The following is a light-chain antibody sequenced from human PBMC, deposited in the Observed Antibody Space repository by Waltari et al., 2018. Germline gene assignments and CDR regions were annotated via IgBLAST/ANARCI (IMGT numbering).Light chain of an antibody. CDR1: PTVGSN. CDR3: QQYNNWPPSYT. Sequence: TVLTQSPATLSVSPGERATLSCRASPTVGSNVAWYQQKPGQAPRLLIYAASTRATGIPARFSGSGSGTEFTLTINSLQSEDFAVYYCQQYNNWPPSYTFGRGTKLEIK. CDR2: AAS. J-gene: IGKJ2*01. V-gene: IGKV3-15*01.